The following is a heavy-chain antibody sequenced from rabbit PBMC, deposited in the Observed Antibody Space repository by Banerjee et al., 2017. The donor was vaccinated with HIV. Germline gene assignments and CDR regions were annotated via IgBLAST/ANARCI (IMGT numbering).Heavy chain of an antibody. D-gene: IGHD4-1*01. CDR2: IYSSNGDK. Sequence: QEQLVESGGGLVQPEGSLTLTCKASGFTLSSYWMWWVRQAPGKGLELIACIYSSNGDKWYASWVNGRFTISKTSSTTVTLQMTSLTAADTATYFCARDLAGVIGWNFDLWGPGTLVTVS. J-gene: IGHJ4*01. CDR1: GFTLSSYW. CDR3: ARDLAGVIGWNFDL. V-gene: IGHV1S45*01.